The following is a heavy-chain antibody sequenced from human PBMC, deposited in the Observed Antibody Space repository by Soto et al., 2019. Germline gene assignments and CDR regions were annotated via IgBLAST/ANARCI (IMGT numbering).Heavy chain of an antibody. CDR1: GGTFSSYA. Sequence: QVQLVQSGAEVKKPGSSVKVSCKASGGTFSSYAISWVRQAPGQGLEWMGGVIPIFGTANYAQKFQGRVTITADESTSTAYMELSSLRSEDTAVYYCARELGYYDSSGYYHPTPFDYWGQGTLDTVSS. V-gene: IGHV1-69*01. CDR2: VIPIFGTA. J-gene: IGHJ4*02. D-gene: IGHD3-22*01. CDR3: ARELGYYDSSGYYHPTPFDY.